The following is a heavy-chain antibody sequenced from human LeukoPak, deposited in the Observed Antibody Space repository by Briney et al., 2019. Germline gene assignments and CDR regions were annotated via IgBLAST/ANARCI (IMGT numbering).Heavy chain of an antibody. J-gene: IGHJ4*02. D-gene: IGHD3-3*01. CDR1: GFTFSSYS. V-gene: IGHV3-21*01. CDR2: ISSSSSYI. Sequence: GGSLRLSCAASGFTFSSYSMNWVRQAPGKGLEWVSSISSSSSYIYYADSVKGRFTISRDNAKNSLYLQMNRLRAEDTSVYYCARDLIDFWSGYYYYFDYWRQGTLVTVSS. CDR3: ARDLIDFWSGYYYYFDY.